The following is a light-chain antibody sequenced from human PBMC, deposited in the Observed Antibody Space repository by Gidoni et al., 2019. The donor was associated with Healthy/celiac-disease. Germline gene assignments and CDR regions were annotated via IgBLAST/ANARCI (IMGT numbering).Light chain of an antibody. V-gene: IGKV1-39*01. Sequence: DIQMTQSPSSLSASVGDRVTITCRASQSISSYVNWYQQKPGKAPKLLIYAASCLQSGVPSRFSGSGSGTDFTLTISSLQPEDFATYYCQQSYSTPITFGQGTRLEIK. J-gene: IGKJ5*01. CDR1: QSISSY. CDR2: AAS. CDR3: QQSYSTPIT.